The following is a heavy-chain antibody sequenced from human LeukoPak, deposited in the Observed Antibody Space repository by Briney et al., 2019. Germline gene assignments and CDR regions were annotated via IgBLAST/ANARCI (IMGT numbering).Heavy chain of an antibody. CDR3: AKDLHNWSGIDY. V-gene: IGHV3-23*01. CDR1: GFTFSPNA. CDR2: IGGDGRS. D-gene: IGHD3-3*01. J-gene: IGHJ4*02. Sequence: PGGSLRLSCAASGFTFSPNAMNWVRQAPGKGLEWVSGIGGDGRSHYIDSVKGRFTISRDNSKNTLYLQMNSLRAEDTAMYYCAKDLHNWSGIDYWRQGTLVTVSS.